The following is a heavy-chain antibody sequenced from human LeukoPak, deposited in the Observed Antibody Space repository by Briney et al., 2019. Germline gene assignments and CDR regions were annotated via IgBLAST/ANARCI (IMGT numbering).Heavy chain of an antibody. Sequence: PGGSLRLSCAASGFTFSNYWMHWVRRAPGKGLEWVSRINSDGSNKTYADSVKGRFTISRDNAKNTLYLQMSSLRVGDTAVYYCARSDYGDNYWGQVILVTVSS. CDR1: GFTFSNYW. V-gene: IGHV3-74*01. CDR2: INSDGSNK. CDR3: ARSDYGDNY. D-gene: IGHD4-17*01. J-gene: IGHJ4*02.